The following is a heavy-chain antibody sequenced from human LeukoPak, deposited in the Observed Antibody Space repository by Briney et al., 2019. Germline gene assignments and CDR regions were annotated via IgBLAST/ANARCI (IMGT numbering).Heavy chain of an antibody. CDR1: GFTFSSYG. Sequence: PGGSLRLSCAASGFTFSSYGMTWVRQGPGKGLEWVSAISDSFDSTYYADSVKVRLTISRDNSKNTLYLEMNSLRAEDTAVYYCAKDSYGSGSYSPDYWGQGTLVTVSS. J-gene: IGHJ4*02. V-gene: IGHV3-23*01. D-gene: IGHD3-10*01. CDR2: ISDSFDST. CDR3: AKDSYGSGSYSPDY.